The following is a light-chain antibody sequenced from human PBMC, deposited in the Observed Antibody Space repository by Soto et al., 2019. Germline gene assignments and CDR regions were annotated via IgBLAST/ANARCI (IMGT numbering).Light chain of an antibody. CDR2: RNN. Sequence: QSVLTQPPSASGTPGQKVTISCSGSSSNIGDNYVYWHQQLPGTAPKLLIYRNNQRPSGVPDRFSGSKSGTSASLAISGLRSEDEADYYCAAWDDSLSGYVFGTGTKLTVL. J-gene: IGLJ1*01. CDR3: AAWDDSLSGYV. V-gene: IGLV1-47*01. CDR1: SSNIGDNY.